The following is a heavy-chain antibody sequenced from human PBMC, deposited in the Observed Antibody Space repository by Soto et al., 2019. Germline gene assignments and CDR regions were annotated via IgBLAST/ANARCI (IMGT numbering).Heavy chain of an antibody. CDR2: IHHIGST. D-gene: IGHD6-19*01. V-gene: IGHV4-4*02. CDR1: SGSISSSTW. Sequence: SETLSLTCGVSSGSISSSTWWTWVRQPPGKGLEWIGEIHHIGSTNYNPSLKSRLTMSVDKSRNHFSLHLTSVTAADTAVYYCAKVGPSKAGTFDHWGQGILVTVSS. CDR3: AKVGPSKAGTFDH. J-gene: IGHJ4*02.